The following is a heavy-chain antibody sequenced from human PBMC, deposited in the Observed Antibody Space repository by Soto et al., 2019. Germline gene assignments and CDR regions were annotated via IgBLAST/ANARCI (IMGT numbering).Heavy chain of an antibody. Sequence: SXTLSLTCTVSGGSISRYYWSWIEQPPGKGLEWIGYMYNTGSTIYNPSLKSRVTISVDTSKNQFSLKLNSVTAAETAVYYCARDLWGYCGADCYPLDVWGQGTTVTVSS. V-gene: IGHV4-59*01. D-gene: IGHD2-21*02. J-gene: IGHJ6*02. CDR3: ARDLWGYCGADCYPLDV. CDR1: GGSISRYY. CDR2: MYNTGST.